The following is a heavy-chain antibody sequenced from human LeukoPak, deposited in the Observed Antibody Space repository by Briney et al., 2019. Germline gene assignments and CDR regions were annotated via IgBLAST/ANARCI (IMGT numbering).Heavy chain of an antibody. D-gene: IGHD2-15*01. CDR2: IYYSGST. V-gene: IGHV4-31*02. CDR3: ARDHEGYCSGGSCYHNWFDP. Sequence: LRLSCAASGFTFSSSAMSWVRQHPGKGLEWIGYIYYSGSTYYNPSLKSRVTISVDTSKNQFSLKLSSVTAADTAVYYCARDHEGYCSGGSCYHNWFDPWGQGTPVTVSS. CDR1: GFTFSSSA. J-gene: IGHJ5*02.